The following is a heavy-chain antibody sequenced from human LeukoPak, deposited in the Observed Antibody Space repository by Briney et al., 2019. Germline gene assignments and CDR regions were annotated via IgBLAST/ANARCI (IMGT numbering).Heavy chain of an antibody. Sequence: SETLSLTCTVSGGSVSSGSYYWSWIRQPPGKGLEWIGYIYYSGSTNYNPSLKSRVTISVDTSKNQFSLKLSSVTAADTAVYYCASFRYGGSYNFSYFDYWGQGTLVTVSS. D-gene: IGHD1-26*01. CDR1: GGSVSSGSYY. CDR3: ASFRYGGSYNFSYFDY. CDR2: IYYSGST. V-gene: IGHV4-61*01. J-gene: IGHJ4*02.